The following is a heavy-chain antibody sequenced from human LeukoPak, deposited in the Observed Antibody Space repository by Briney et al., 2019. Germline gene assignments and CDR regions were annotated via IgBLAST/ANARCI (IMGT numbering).Heavy chain of an antibody. D-gene: IGHD3-3*01. CDR1: GYTFTGYY. CDR3: ALYYYTTKAFDI. J-gene: IGHJ3*02. Sequence: ASVRVSCKASGYTFTGYYMHWVRQAPGQGLEWMGWINPNSGGTNYAQKFQGRVTMTRDTSISTAYMELSRLRSDDTAVYYCALYYYTTKAFDIWGQGTMVTVSS. CDR2: INPNSGGT. V-gene: IGHV1-2*02.